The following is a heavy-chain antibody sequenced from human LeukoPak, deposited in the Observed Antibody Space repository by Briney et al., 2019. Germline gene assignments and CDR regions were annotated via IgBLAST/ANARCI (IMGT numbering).Heavy chain of an antibody. V-gene: IGHV6-1*01. CDR2: TYYRSKWYN. Sequence: PSQTLSLTCAISGDSVSSNSAAWNWIRQSPSRGLEWLGRTYYRSKWYNDYAVSVKSRITINPDTSKNQFSLQLNSVTPEDTAVYYSARDEWLVRGGGFDYWGQGTLVTVSS. CDR3: ARDEWLVRGGGFDY. J-gene: IGHJ4*02. D-gene: IGHD6-19*01. CDR1: GDSVSSNSAA.